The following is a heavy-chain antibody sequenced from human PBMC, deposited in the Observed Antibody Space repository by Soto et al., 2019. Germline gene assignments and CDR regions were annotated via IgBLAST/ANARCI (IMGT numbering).Heavy chain of an antibody. CDR1: GFTLSDYS. V-gene: IGHV3-48*03. CDR3: ARRAGGVSDY. CDR2: ISNSGSTI. D-gene: IGHD3-16*01. J-gene: IGHJ4*02. Sequence: EVQLVESGGNLVQPGGSLTLSCAASGFTLSDYSMNWVRQAPGKGLEWISYISNSGSTIYYADSVKGRFTISRDNAKNSLFLQVNSLRPEDTAVYYCARRAGGVSDYWGQGTLVTVSS.